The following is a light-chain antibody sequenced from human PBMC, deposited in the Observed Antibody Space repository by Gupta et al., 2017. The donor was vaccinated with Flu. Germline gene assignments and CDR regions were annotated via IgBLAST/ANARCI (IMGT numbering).Light chain of an antibody. J-gene: IGKJ1*01. V-gene: IGKV3-15*01. Sequence: EIVMTQSPATLSVSPGERATLSCRASQSVSSNLAWYQQKPGQAPRLLIYGASTRATGIPARFSGSGSGTEFTLTISSLQSEDFAVYDGQLEWTFGQGTKVEIK. CDR3: QLEWT. CDR1: QSVSSN. CDR2: GAS.